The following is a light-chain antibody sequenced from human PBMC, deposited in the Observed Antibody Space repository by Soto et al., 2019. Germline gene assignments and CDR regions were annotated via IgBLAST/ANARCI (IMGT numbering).Light chain of an antibody. V-gene: IGLV2-14*01. J-gene: IGLJ1*01. CDR1: SSDVGGYNF. CDR3: SSFTRSRAYV. Sequence: QSALTQPASVSGSPGQSIIISCTGTSSDVGGYNFVSWYQQQSGKAPKLMIHEVSNRPSGVSNRFSGSKSGNTASLTISGLQAEDEADYYCSSFTRSRAYVFGSGTKVTVL. CDR2: EVS.